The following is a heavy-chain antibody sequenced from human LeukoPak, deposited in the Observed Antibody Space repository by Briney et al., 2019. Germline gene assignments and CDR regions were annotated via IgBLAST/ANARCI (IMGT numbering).Heavy chain of an antibody. V-gene: IGHV1-2*02. D-gene: IGHD2-8*02. Sequence: ASVKVSCKASGYTFTGYYMYWVRQAPGQGLEWMGWINPNSGGTNYAQKFQGRVTMTRDTSISTAYMELSRLRSDDTAVYYCARVIGGVSHMDVWGKGTTVTVSS. CDR3: ARVIGGVSHMDV. CDR1: GYTFTGYY. J-gene: IGHJ6*03. CDR2: INPNSGGT.